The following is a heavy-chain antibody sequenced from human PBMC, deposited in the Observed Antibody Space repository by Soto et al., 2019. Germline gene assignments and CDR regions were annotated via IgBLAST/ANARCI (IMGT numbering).Heavy chain of an antibody. CDR1: GDSIRSSDFN. Sequence: PLETLSLTCTVSGDSIRSSDFNWGWIRQHPGKGLEWIGTIYRNGETFYNPPLHSRVTMSVDTSRNQFSLHLTSVTAADTAVYFCAGQTRGPIPHFGWLSPVASWGQGTLVTVSS. V-gene: IGHV4-39*01. CDR2: IYRNGET. CDR3: AGQTRGPIPHFGWLSPVAS. J-gene: IGHJ5*02. D-gene: IGHD3-9*01.